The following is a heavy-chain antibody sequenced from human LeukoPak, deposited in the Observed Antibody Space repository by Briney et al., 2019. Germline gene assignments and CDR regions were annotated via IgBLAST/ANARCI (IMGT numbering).Heavy chain of an antibody. J-gene: IGHJ4*02. V-gene: IGHV4-4*02. CDR2: IYQSGST. Sequence: PSETLSLTCAVSGGSISNSNWWSGVRQPPGKGLEWIGEIYQSGSTNYNPSLKSRVTISVDKSKNQFSLKLSSVTAADTAVYYCARHWGQQLVFHYWRQGTLVTVSS. D-gene: IGHD6-13*01. CDR3: ARHWGQQLVFHY. CDR1: GGSISNSNW.